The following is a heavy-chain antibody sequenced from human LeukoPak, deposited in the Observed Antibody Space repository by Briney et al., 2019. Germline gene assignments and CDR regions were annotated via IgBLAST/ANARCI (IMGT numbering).Heavy chain of an antibody. CDR1: GFTFSTYA. CDR2: ISSGGSYI. V-gene: IGHV3-21*01. CDR3: ARDGEALGYCSGGSCLPDY. D-gene: IGHD2-15*01. J-gene: IGHJ4*02. Sequence: GGSLRPSCAASGFTFSTYAMNWVRQAPGKGLEWVLSISSGGSYIYYADSVKGRFTISRDNAKNSLYLLMNSLRAEDTAVYYCARDGEALGYCSGGSCLPDYWGQGTLVTVSS.